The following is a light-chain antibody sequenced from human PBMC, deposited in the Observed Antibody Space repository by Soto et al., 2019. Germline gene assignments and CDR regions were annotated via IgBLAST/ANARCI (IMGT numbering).Light chain of an antibody. Sequence: IMVTQWACTLPLSPGERATLSCRASQGFXNKYLAGYHQKPGQAPRLLXDGASSRASGSPDRFSGSGSATDFTLTISRLEPYYSAGYYCQQYGWATRTFGQGTKVDIK. CDR2: GAS. CDR1: QGFXNKY. CDR3: QQYGWATRT. J-gene: IGKJ1*01. V-gene: IGKV3-20*01.